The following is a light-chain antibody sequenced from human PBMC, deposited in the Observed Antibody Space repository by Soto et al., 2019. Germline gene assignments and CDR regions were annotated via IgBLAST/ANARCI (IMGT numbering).Light chain of an antibody. V-gene: IGKV3-11*01. J-gene: IGKJ2*01. CDR2: DAS. CDR1: QSVSSY. Sequence: EIVLTQSPATLSLSPGERATLSCRASQSVSSYLAWYQQKPGQAPRLLIYDASNRATDIPARFSGSGSGTYFTLTIISLEPEDFAVYYCQQRSNWPPVTFGQGTKLEIK. CDR3: QQRSNWPPVT.